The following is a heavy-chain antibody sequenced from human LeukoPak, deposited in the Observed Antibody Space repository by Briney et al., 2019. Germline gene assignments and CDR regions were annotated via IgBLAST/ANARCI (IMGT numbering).Heavy chain of an antibody. V-gene: IGHV1-46*01. Sequence: ASVKVSCKASGYTFTSYYMHWVRQAPGQGLEWKGIINPSGGSTSYAQKFQGRVTMTRDTSTSTVYMELSSLRSEDTAVYYCARRLGDGDYVYYFDYWGQGTLVTVSS. CDR2: INPSGGST. J-gene: IGHJ4*02. CDR1: GYTFTSYY. CDR3: ARRLGDGDYVYYFDY. D-gene: IGHD4-17*01.